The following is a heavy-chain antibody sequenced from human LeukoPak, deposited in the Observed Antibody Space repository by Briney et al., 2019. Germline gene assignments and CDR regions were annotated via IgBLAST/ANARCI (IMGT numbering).Heavy chain of an antibody. D-gene: IGHD3-10*01. V-gene: IGHV4-59*01. Sequence: SETLSLTCTVSGGSLSSDYWSWIRQPPGRGLEWIGNIYYSGSTNYNPSLNSRVTISVDTSKNQFSLKLSSVTAADTAVYYCARGRGGPYYFDYWGQGSLVTVSS. CDR1: GGSLSSDY. J-gene: IGHJ4*02. CDR2: IYYSGST. CDR3: ARGRGGPYYFDY.